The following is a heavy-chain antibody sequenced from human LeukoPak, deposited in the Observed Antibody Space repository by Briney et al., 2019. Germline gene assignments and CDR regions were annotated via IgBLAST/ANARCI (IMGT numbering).Heavy chain of an antibody. D-gene: IGHD3-22*01. J-gene: IGHJ5*02. CDR2: IRYDGSNK. Sequence: GGSLRLSCAASGFTFSSYGMHWVRQAPGKGLEWVAFIRYDGSNKYYADSVKGRFTISRDNSKNTLYLQMNSLRAEDTAVYYCAKRGDYYDSSGPNWFDPWGQGTLVTVSS. CDR1: GFTFSSYG. V-gene: IGHV3-30*02. CDR3: AKRGDYYDSSGPNWFDP.